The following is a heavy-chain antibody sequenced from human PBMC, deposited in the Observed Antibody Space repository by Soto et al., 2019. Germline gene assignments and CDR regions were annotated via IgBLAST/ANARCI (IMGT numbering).Heavy chain of an antibody. V-gene: IGHV3-23*01. D-gene: IGHD5-18*01. J-gene: IGHJ4*02. Sequence: HGGSLRLSCAASGFTFSSYAMSWVRQAPGKGLEWVSAISGSGGSTYYADSVKGRFTISRDNSKNTLYLQMNSLRAEDTAVYYCAKLVRYSYGFIDYWGQGTLVTVSS. CDR2: ISGSGGST. CDR3: AKLVRYSYGFIDY. CDR1: GFTFSSYA.